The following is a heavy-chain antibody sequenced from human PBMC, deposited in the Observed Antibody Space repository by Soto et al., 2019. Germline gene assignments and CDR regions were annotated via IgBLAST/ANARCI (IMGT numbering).Heavy chain of an antibody. D-gene: IGHD5-18*01. CDR3: AKEPKIQLLLHDFDY. J-gene: IGHJ4*02. CDR1: GFTFSNYG. CDR2: ISHDGSNT. Sequence: QVQLVQSGGNVVQPGRSLRLSCAASGFTFSNYGMHWVRQAPGKGLEWLAFISHDGSNTYYADSVKGRFTISRDNSKNTLYLQMNRLRAEDTAVFYCAKEPKIQLLLHDFDYWGQGTLVIVSS. V-gene: IGHV3-30*18.